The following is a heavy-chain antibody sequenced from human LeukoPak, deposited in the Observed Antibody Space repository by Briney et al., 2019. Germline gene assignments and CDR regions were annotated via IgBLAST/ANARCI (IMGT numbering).Heavy chain of an antibody. CDR2: ISRSGNTI. CDR1: GFMFSSYE. Sequence: GGSLRLSCAVSGFMFSSYEMNWVRQAPGKRLEWVSYISRSGNTIYYADSVKDRFTISRDNSKNTLYLQMGSLRGEDTAVYYCAIPPSGTYYAYWGQGILVTVSS. V-gene: IGHV3-48*03. D-gene: IGHD1-26*01. J-gene: IGHJ4*02. CDR3: AIPPSGTYYAY.